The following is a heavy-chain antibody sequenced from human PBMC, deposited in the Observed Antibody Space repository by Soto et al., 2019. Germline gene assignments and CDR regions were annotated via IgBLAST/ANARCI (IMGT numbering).Heavy chain of an antibody. J-gene: IGHJ4*02. CDR1: GDSISSDGYY. CDR3: ARVTTGFDY. V-gene: IGHV4-31*11. Sequence: QLQLEESGPGLVKPSQTLSLTCAVSGDSISSDGYYWSWIRQHPGKGLEWIGHIYHGGTTYYNPALKSRVSISIDTSKNQFSLNVTSATSADTAVYSCARVTTGFDYWGLGTLVTVSS. CDR2: IYHGGTT. D-gene: IGHD3-22*01.